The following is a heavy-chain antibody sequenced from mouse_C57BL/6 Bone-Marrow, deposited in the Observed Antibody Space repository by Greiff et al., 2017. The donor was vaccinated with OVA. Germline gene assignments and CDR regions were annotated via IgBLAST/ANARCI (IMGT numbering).Heavy chain of an antibody. CDR2: IYPGDGDT. Sequence: VQLQQSGPELVKPGDSVKISCKASGYAFSSSWMNWVKQRPGKGLEWIGRIYPGDGDTNYNGKFKGKATLTADKSSSTAYMQLSSLTSEDSAVYFCARSPYGNAAPGYFDVWGTGTTVTVSS. J-gene: IGHJ1*03. CDR1: GYAFSSSW. D-gene: IGHD2-1*01. V-gene: IGHV1-82*01. CDR3: ARSPYGNAAPGYFDV.